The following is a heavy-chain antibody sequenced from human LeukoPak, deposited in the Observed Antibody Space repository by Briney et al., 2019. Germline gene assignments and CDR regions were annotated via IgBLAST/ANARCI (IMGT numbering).Heavy chain of an antibody. CDR3: ARATEY. J-gene: IGHJ4*02. CDR1: GFTFSSYA. V-gene: IGHV3-30-3*01. CDR2: ISYDGSNK. Sequence: GGSLRLSCAASGFTFSSYAMTWVRQAPGKGLEWVAVISYDGSNKYYADSVKGRFTISRDNSKNTLYLQMNSLRAEDTAVYYCARATEYWGQGTLVTVSS. D-gene: IGHD4-17*01.